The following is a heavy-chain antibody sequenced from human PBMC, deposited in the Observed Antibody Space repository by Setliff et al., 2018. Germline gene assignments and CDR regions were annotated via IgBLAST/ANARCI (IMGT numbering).Heavy chain of an antibody. V-gene: IGHV4-59*11. J-gene: IGHJ6*03. CDR1: GGSIGPHY. Sequence: PSETLSLTCTVSGGSIGPHYWSWIRQAPGKGLEWIGHIFYSDTAKYNPSLESRAAISVGSSKNQFSLKLGSVTAADTAVYYCARDRSTVIRGVTSFFYYYMDVWGEGTTVTVSS. D-gene: IGHD3-10*01. CDR2: IFYSDTA. CDR3: ARDRSTVIRGVTSFFYYYMDV.